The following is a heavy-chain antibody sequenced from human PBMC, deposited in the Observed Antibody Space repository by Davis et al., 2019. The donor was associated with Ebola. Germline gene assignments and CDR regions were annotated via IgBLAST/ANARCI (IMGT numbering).Heavy chain of an antibody. J-gene: IGHJ6*02. CDR3: ARLTSSSWFYGMDV. Sequence: GESLKISCKGSGFSFSSHWIAWVRQMPGKGLEWMGIIYPGDSDTRYSPSFQGQVTISADKSISTAYLQWSSLKASDTAMYYCARLTSSSWFYGMDVWGQGTTVTVSS. CDR1: GFSFSSHW. D-gene: IGHD6-13*01. V-gene: IGHV5-51*01. CDR2: IYPGDSDT.